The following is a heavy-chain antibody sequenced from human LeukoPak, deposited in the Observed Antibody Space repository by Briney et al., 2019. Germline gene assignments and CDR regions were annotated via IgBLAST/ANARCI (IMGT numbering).Heavy chain of an antibody. CDR3: ARPLGIVVVPAAIPGGNWFDP. D-gene: IGHD2-2*02. CDR2: FNTGDSDT. Sequence: GESLQISCKGSGYSFISYWIGWVSQMPGKGLEWLGIFNTGDSDTGYSPSFQGQVTISADKSISTAYLQWSSLKASDTAMYYCARPLGIVVVPAAIPGGNWFDPWGQGTLVTVSS. CDR1: GYSFISYW. V-gene: IGHV5-51*01. J-gene: IGHJ5*02.